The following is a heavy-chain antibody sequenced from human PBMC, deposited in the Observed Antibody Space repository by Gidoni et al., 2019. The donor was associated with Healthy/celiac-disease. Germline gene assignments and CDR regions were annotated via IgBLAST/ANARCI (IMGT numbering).Heavy chain of an antibody. V-gene: IGHV3-9*01. CDR1: VLPCEYAA. J-gene: IGHJ4*02. Sequence: EGQLVESGGGVVQPGRSRRLYCATSVLPCEYAAMQWVRQAPGKGLECVSGSSWNRCSLGYADFVKGRFTTYRDNAKNSLYLQMNSLRAEDTALYYCAKDIWDKIYGSGIYFFDYWGQGPLVTVSS. CDR2: SSWNRCSL. D-gene: IGHD3-10*01. CDR3: AKDIWDKIYGSGIYFFDY.